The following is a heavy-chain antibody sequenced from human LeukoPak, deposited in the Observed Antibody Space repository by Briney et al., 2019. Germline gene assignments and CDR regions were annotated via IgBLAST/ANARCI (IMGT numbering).Heavy chain of an antibody. CDR2: INPNSGDT. D-gene: IGHD3-22*01. J-gene: IGHJ4*02. CDR1: GYTFTGYF. CDR3: ARDERYDSSGYPFDY. Sequence: ASVKVSCKASGYTFTGYFMRWVRQAPGQGLEWMGWINPNSGDTNYAQKFQGRVTMTRDTPISTAYMELSRLRSDDTAVYYCARDERYDSSGYPFDYWGQGTLVTVSS. V-gene: IGHV1-2*02.